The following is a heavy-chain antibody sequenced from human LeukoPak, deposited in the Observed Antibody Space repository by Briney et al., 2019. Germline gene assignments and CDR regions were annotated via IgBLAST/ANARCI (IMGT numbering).Heavy chain of an antibody. CDR3: ARLPHYYMDV. CDR1: GGSISSYY. J-gene: IGHJ6*03. CDR2: IYTSGST. Sequence: SETLSLTCTVSGGSISSYYWSCIRQPPGKGLEWIGYIYTSGSTNYNPSLKSRVTISVDTSKNQFSLKLSSVTAADTAVYYCARLPHYYMDVWGKGTTVTVSS. V-gene: IGHV4-4*09.